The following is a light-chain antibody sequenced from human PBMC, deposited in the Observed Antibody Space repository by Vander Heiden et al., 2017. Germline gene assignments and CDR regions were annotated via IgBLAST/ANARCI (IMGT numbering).Light chain of an antibody. Sequence: DIVTPQSPDLPVASLGGRATNNCTSSQSVLYNPDKNNYLSWHQQQPGQPPQLLFSWASTRECGVPDRFSGSGCGTDLALTLSSLQAEDEAVDYYQQYSNYPPRLTFGGGTKVEIK. V-gene: IGKV4-1*01. CDR2: WAS. CDR3: QQYSNYPPRLT. J-gene: IGKJ4*01. CDR1: QSVLYNPDKNNY.